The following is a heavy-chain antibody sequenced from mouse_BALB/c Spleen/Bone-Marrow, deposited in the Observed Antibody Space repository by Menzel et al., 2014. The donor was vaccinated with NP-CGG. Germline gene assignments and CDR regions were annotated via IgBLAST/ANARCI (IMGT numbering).Heavy chain of an antibody. CDR3: ARTYFDY. J-gene: IGHJ2*01. V-gene: IGHV1S81*02. Sequence: VQLQQSGAELVKPGASVKLSCKASGYTFTSYWMHWVKQRPGQGLEWIGEINPSNGLTNYNEKFKSKATLTVDKSSSTAYMQLSSLTSEDSAVYYCARTYFDYWGQGTTLTVSS. CDR1: GYTFTSYW. CDR2: INPSNGLT.